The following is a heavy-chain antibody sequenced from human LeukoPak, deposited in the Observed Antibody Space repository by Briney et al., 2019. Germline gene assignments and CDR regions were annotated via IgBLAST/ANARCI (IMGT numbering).Heavy chain of an antibody. CDR1: GGSISSYY. J-gene: IGHJ4*02. CDR2: VYTSGST. CDR3: ARDGGYCSSTSCYDMFDY. Sequence: SETLSLTCTVSGGSISSYYWSWIRQPAGKGLEWIGRVYTSGSTNYNPSLRSRVTMSVDTSKNQFSLKLSSVTAADTAVYYCARDGGYCSSTSCYDMFDYWGQGTLVTVSS. D-gene: IGHD2-2*01. V-gene: IGHV4-4*07.